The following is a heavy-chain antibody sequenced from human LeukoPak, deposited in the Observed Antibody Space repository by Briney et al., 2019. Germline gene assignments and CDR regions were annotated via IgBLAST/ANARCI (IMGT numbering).Heavy chain of an antibody. D-gene: IGHD6-19*01. CDR3: ALLAVASDFDY. J-gene: IGHJ4*02. Sequence: GGSLRLSCAISGFPFSFYEMNWVRQAPGKGLEWVSNIGASGTTKYYADSVKGRFSISRDNAKTSLYLQMSSLRVDDTAVYYCALLAVASDFDYWAQGALVTVSS. V-gene: IGHV3-48*03. CDR2: IGASGTTK. CDR1: GFPFSFYE.